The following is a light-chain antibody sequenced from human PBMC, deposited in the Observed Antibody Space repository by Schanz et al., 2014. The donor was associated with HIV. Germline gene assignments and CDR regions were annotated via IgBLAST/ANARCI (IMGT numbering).Light chain of an antibody. V-gene: IGKV3-20*01. CDR1: QRLSSSY. CDR3: KYFGNAGGT. J-gene: IGKJ4*01. Sequence: EIVLTQSPGSLSLSPGGRATLSCGASQRLSSSYLAWYQQKRDQPPRLVIYATSTRAAGIPDRFSGTGSGTVFTLTISSLEPEEFAVYFCKYFGNAGGTFGGGTKVEIK. CDR2: ATS.